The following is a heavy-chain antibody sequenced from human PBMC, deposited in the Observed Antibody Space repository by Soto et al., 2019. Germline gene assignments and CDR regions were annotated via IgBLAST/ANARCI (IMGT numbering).Heavy chain of an antibody. CDR2: ISYDGSNK. CDR1: GFTFSNNA. CDR3: ARETTTSAFYAMGD. V-gene: IGHV3-30-3*01. Sequence: ESGGGVVQPGRSLRLSCAASGFTFSNNAMDWVRQAPGKGLEWVAVISYDGSNKYIAESVKGRFTISRDNSKNRLFLQMNGLRAEYTAVYYCARETTTSAFYAMGDWGQGTTVTVSS. D-gene: IGHD1-1*01. J-gene: IGHJ6*02.